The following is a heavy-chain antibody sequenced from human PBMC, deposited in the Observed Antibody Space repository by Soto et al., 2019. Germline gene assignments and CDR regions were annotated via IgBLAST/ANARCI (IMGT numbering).Heavy chain of an antibody. D-gene: IGHD6-6*01. V-gene: IGHV3-7*03. CDR2: IKQDGSEK. J-gene: IGHJ4*02. Sequence: GSLRLSCAASGFTFSSYWMSWVRQAPGKGLEWVANIKQDGSEKYYVDSVKGRFTISRDNAKNSLYLQMNSLRAEDTAVYYCARDVEYSSPGGPFDYWGQGTLVTVSS. CDR1: GFTFSSYW. CDR3: ARDVEYSSPGGPFDY.